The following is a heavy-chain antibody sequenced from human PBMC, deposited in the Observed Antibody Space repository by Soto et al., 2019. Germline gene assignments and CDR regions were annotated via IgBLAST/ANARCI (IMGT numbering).Heavy chain of an antibody. CDR1: GDSIGSGNKY. V-gene: IGHV4-30-4*02. Sequence: SETLSLTCTVSGDSIGSGNKYWSWIRHAPGKGLEWIGYIFSSGTTYYNPSLKSRLTMSLDTSQNQFSLKLNSVTAADTAVYFCARVPSPFDFYYAMDVWGQGTTVPSP. CDR3: ARVPSPFDFYYAMDV. J-gene: IGHJ6*02. D-gene: IGHD3-16*01. CDR2: IFSSGTT.